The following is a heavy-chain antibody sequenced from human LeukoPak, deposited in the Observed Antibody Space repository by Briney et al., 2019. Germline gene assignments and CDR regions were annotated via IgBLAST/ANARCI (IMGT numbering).Heavy chain of an antibody. CDR1: GFTFSNYA. V-gene: IGHV3-23*01. Sequence: GGSLRLSCAVSGFTFSNYAMNWVRQAAGKGLHWVSAITGSGDGTSYADSVKGRFTISRDNSKNTLYLQMNSLRAEDTAVYYCAKVAGTSGYNLDYWGQGTLVTVCS. D-gene: IGHD3-22*01. CDR3: AKVAGTSGYNLDY. CDR2: ITGSGDGT. J-gene: IGHJ4*02.